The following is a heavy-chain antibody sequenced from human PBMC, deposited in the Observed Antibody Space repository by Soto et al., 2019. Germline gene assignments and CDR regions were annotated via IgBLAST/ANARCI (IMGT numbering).Heavy chain of an antibody. V-gene: IGHV5-51*01. CDR3: TRSGRNGYYGMDV. CDR2: IYPVDSDT. D-gene: IGHD1-26*01. J-gene: IGHJ6*02. CDR1: GYSFTTWW. Sequence: GESLKISCKCSGYSFTTWWIGWVRQIPGKGLEWMGVIYPVDSDTRYSPSFQGRVIISADKSIHTPHLQWSSLKASDTAMYFCTRSGRNGYYGMDVWGQGTTVTVS.